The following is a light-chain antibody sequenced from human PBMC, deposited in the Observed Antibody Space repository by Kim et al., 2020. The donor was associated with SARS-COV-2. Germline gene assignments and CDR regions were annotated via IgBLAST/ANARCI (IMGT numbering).Light chain of an antibody. CDR1: QSVLYSSNNKNY. CDR3: QQYYSTLTWT. Sequence: TINCKSSQSVLYSSNNKNYLAWYQQKPGQPPKLLIYWASTRESGVPDRFSGSGSGTDFTLTISSLQAEDVAVYYCQQYYSTLTWTFGQGTKVDIK. J-gene: IGKJ1*01. V-gene: IGKV4-1*01. CDR2: WAS.